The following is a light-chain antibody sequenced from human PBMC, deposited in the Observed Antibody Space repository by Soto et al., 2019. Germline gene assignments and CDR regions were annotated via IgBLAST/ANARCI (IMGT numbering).Light chain of an antibody. CDR2: DAY. V-gene: IGKV1-33*01. CDR1: QDISNS. J-gene: IGKJ3*01. Sequence: DIKMTQSPSSLSASVGDRVTISCQASQDISNSLNWYQQKPGKAPELLIYDAYNLETGVPSRFSGTGTGTDFTLTISSLQPEDIATYYCQHYNKLPPTFGPGTNVDIK. CDR3: QHYNKLPPT.